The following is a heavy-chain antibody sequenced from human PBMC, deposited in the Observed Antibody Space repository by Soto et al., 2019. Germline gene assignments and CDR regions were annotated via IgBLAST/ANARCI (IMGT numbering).Heavy chain of an antibody. CDR1: AYTFTGYY. Sequence: VASVKVSCKASAYTFTGYYVQWVRQAPGQGLEWMGWINPNGGATRYAQKFQGRVTMTRDTSITTAYMDLSSLRSDDTAVYYCARGGRIGSGFEEGLDYWGQGTLVTVSS. CDR2: INPNGGAT. CDR3: ARGGRIGSGFEEGLDY. D-gene: IGHD5-12*01. V-gene: IGHV1-2*02. J-gene: IGHJ4*02.